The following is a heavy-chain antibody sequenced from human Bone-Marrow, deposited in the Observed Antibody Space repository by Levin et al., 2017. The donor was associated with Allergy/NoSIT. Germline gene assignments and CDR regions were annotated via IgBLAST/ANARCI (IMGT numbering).Heavy chain of an antibody. V-gene: IGHV3-74*01. CDR2: IDPTGSAR. D-gene: IGHD2/OR15-2a*01. Sequence: GGSLRLSCAASGFSFSTSWMHWVRQAPGQGLVWVARIDPTGSARSYADSVKGRFTVSSDNANNTLFLQMDSLRGEDTARYYCASLENYWGQGSLVTVSS. CDR3: ASLENY. J-gene: IGHJ4*02. CDR1: GFSFSTSW.